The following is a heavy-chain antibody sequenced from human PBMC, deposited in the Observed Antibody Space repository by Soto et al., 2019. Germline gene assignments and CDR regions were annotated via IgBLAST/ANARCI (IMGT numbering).Heavy chain of an antibody. CDR2: TSYDGSNK. J-gene: IGHJ4*02. CDR3: ARGPYTYVETPPDY. D-gene: IGHD5-18*01. CDR1: GFTFSSYA. Sequence: GGSLRLSCAASGFTFSSYAMHWVRQAPGKGPEWVAATSYDGSNKYYADSVKGRFTISRDNSKNTLYLQMNSLRPEDTAVYYCARGPYTYVETPPDYWGQGTLVTVSS. V-gene: IGHV3-30-3*01.